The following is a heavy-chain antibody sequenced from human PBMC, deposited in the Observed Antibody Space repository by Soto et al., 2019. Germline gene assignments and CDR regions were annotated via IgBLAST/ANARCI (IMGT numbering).Heavy chain of an antibody. Sequence: ASVKVSCKASGYTFTGYYMHWVRQAPGQGLEWMGWINPNRGGTNYAQKFQGWVTMTRDTAISTAYMELSRLRSDDTAVYYCARGADTAMAGGRKYFDYWGQGTLVTVSS. D-gene: IGHD5-18*01. CDR1: GYTFTGYY. J-gene: IGHJ4*02. V-gene: IGHV1-2*04. CDR2: INPNRGGT. CDR3: ARGADTAMAGGRKYFDY.